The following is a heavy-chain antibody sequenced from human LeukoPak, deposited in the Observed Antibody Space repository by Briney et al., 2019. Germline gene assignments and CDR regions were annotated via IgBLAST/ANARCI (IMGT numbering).Heavy chain of an antibody. V-gene: IGHV4-30-2*01. CDR3: ARVAAATIDY. J-gene: IGHJ4*02. CDR2: IYHSGST. D-gene: IGHD1-26*01. Sequence: NPSETLSLTCTVSGGSISSGGYYWSWIRQPPGKGLEWIGYIYHSGSTYYNPSLKSRVTISVDRSKNQFSLKLSSVTAADTAVYYCARVAAATIDYWGQGTLVTVSS. CDR1: GGSISSGGYY.